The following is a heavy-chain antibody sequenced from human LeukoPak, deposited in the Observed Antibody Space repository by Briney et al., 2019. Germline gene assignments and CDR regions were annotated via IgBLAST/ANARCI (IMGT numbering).Heavy chain of an antibody. CDR1: DFTFSSYD. J-gene: IGHJ4*02. D-gene: IGHD2-21*01. Sequence: PGGSLRLSCVASDFTFSSYDMTWVRQAPGKGLEWVASISDSGRYIFSADSMRGRFTISRGNSAKTLYLEIYSLRVDDTATYFCGGKFPGAAYYFDSWGQGTLVAVSS. CDR2: ISDSGRYI. V-gene: IGHV3-23*01. CDR3: GGKFPGAAYYFDS.